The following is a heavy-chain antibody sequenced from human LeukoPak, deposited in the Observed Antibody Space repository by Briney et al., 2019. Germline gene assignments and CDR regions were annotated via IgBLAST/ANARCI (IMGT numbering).Heavy chain of an antibody. CDR3: ARGPLSVWGDYVLFDY. D-gene: IGHD4-17*01. V-gene: IGHV4-34*01. Sequence: SETLSLTCAVYGGSFSGYHWSWIRQPPGKGLEWIGEINHSGSTNYNPSLRSRVTISVDTSKNQFSLKLSSVTAADTAVYYCARGPLSVWGDYVLFDYWGQGTLVTVSS. CDR1: GGSFSGYH. J-gene: IGHJ4*02. CDR2: INHSGST.